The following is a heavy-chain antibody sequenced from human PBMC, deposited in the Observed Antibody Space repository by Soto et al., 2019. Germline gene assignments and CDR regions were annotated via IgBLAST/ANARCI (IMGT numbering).Heavy chain of an antibody. V-gene: IGHV1-3*01. Sequence: ASVKVSCKASGYTFTSYAMHWVRQAPGQRLEWMGWINAGNGNTNYAQNVQGRVTLTTDTSTSTAYMELRSLRSNDTAIYYCAMVDVYVTPSPQDVWGQGATVTVSS. J-gene: IGHJ6*02. CDR2: INAGNGNT. CDR3: AMVDVYVTPSPQDV. D-gene: IGHD3-16*01. CDR1: GYTFTSYA.